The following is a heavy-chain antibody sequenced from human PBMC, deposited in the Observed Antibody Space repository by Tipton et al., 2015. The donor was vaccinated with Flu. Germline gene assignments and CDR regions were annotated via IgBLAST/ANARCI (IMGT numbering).Heavy chain of an antibody. J-gene: IGHJ4*02. V-gene: IGHV1-18*01. CDR2: ISAYNGNT. CDR3: ARYYYDSSGSRILGF. Sequence: QLVQSGAEVKKPGASMKVSCKASGYTFSSCGIAWVRQAPGQGLECMGWISAYNGNTNYAQNFQGRVTMTTDTSTTTGYMELRRLRSDDTAVYYCARYYYDSSGSRILGFWGQGTLVTVSS. D-gene: IGHD3-22*01. CDR1: GYTFSSCG.